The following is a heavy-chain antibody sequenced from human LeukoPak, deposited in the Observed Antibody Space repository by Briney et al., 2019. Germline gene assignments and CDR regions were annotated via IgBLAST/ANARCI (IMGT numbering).Heavy chain of an antibody. CDR2: IYYSGST. CDR3: ARLEYYYQHRFDY. J-gene: IGHJ4*02. CDR1: GGSTSSSSYS. V-gene: IGHV4-39*01. Sequence: SETLSLTCTVSGGSTSSSSYSWGWIRQPPGKGLEWIGRIYYSGSTYYNPSLKSRVTISVDTSKNQFSLKLSSVTAADTAVYYCARLEYYYQHRFDYWGQGTLVTVSS. D-gene: IGHD3-10*01.